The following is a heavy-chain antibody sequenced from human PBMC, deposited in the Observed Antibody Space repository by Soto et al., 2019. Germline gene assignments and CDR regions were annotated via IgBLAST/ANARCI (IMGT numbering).Heavy chain of an antibody. J-gene: IGHJ4*02. D-gene: IGHD2-8*01. CDR3: ARDRRYCTNGVCYKAGYYFDY. CDR1: GGSISSGGYY. V-gene: IGHV4-31*03. CDR2: IYYSGST. Sequence: SETLSLPCTVSGGSISSGGYYWSWIRQHPGKGLEWIGYIYYSGSTYYNPSLKSRVTISVDTSKNQFSLKLSSVTAADTAVYYCARDRRYCTNGVCYKAGYYFDYWGQGTLVTVSS.